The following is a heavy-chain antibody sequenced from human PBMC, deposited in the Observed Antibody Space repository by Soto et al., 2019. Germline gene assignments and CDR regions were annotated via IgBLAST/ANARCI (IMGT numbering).Heavy chain of an antibody. D-gene: IGHD4-4*01. J-gene: IGHJ4*02. CDR2: INAGNGDT. Sequence: ASVKVSCKTSGYTFTSYAIHWVRQAPGQRLEWMGWINAGNGDTKYSQKFSGRVTITRDTSANTAFMELSSLRSEDTAMYYCARELQGLYYFDFWGQGTLATVSS. V-gene: IGHV1-3*01. CDR1: GYTFTSYA. CDR3: ARELQGLYYFDF.